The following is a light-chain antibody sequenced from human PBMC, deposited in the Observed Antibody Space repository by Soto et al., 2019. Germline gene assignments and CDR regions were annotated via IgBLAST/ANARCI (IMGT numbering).Light chain of an antibody. J-gene: IGKJ1*01. CDR1: QSVSSN. CDR2: GAS. Sequence: DIVLTQSPGTLSLSPGERATLSCRASQSVSSNLAWYQHKPGQAPRLLTYGASTRATGIPARFSGSGSGTECTLTISGLQSEDFAVYYCQEYFQWPPGMFGPGTKVDI. CDR3: QEYFQWPPGM. V-gene: IGKV3-15*01.